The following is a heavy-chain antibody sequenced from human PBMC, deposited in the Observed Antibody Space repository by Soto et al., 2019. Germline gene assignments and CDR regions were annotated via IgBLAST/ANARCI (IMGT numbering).Heavy chain of an antibody. D-gene: IGHD3-9*01. J-gene: IGHJ4*02. CDR3: ARQYDILTGYYLEVGY. CDR2: ISAYSGNT. CDR1: GYTFTSYG. Sequence: QVQLVQSGAEVKKPGASVKVSCKASGYTFTSYGISWVRQAPGQGLEGMGWISAYSGNTNYAQNLQGRVTMTTDTSTSTAYMELRSLRSDDTAVYYCARQYDILTGYYLEVGYWGQGTLVTVSS. V-gene: IGHV1-18*01.